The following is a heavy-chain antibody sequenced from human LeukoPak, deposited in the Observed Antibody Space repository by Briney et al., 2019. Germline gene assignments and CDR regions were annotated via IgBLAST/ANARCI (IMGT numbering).Heavy chain of an antibody. Sequence: GGSLRLSCAASGFTFSSSAMSWVRQAPGKGLEWVSTISDNGGSTYYADSVKGRFTISRDNSKNTLYLQMNSLSAEDTAIYYCAKTIVIPIALGVFDYWGQGTLVTVSS. CDR1: GFTFSSSA. D-gene: IGHD3-16*02. J-gene: IGHJ4*02. CDR2: ISDNGGST. CDR3: AKTIVIPIALGVFDY. V-gene: IGHV3-23*01.